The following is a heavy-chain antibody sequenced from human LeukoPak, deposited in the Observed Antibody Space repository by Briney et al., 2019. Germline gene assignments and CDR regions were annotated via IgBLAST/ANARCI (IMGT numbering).Heavy chain of an antibody. V-gene: IGHV1-3*03. Sequence: ASVKVSCKASGYTFTSYAMHWVRQAPGQRLEWMGWINAGNGNTKHSQEFQGRVTITRDTSASTAYMELSSLRSEDMAVYYCARGRRGSGGNNWFDPWGQGTPVTVSS. J-gene: IGHJ5*02. D-gene: IGHD6-19*01. CDR3: ARGRRGSGGNNWFDP. CDR2: INAGNGNT. CDR1: GYTFTSYA.